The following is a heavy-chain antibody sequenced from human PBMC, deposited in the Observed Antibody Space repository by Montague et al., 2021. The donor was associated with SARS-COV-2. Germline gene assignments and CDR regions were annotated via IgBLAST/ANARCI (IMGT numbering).Heavy chain of an antibody. CDR3: ARGRVVGALAFYYYYGMDV. CDR1: GGSFSGYY. V-gene: IGHV4-34*01. Sequence: SETLSLTCAVYGGSFSGYYWSWIRRPPGKGLEWIGEINHSRSTNYNPSLKSRVTISVDTSKNQFSLKLSSVTAADTAVYYCARGRVVGALAFYYYYGMDVWGQGTTVTVSS. D-gene: IGHD1-26*01. CDR2: INHSRST. J-gene: IGHJ6*02.